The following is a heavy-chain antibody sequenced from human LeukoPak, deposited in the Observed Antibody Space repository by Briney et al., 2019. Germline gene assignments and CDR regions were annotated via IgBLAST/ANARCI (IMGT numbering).Heavy chain of an antibody. Sequence: PGGSLRLSCAASGFTFSSYAMHWVRQAPGKGLEWVAVISYDGSNKYYADSVKGRFTISRDNSKNTLYLQMNSLRAEDTAVYYCASLAVAGTSFDYWGQGTLVTVSS. CDR1: GFTFSSYA. J-gene: IGHJ4*02. CDR2: ISYDGSNK. V-gene: IGHV3-30*04. D-gene: IGHD6-19*01. CDR3: ASLAVAGTSFDY.